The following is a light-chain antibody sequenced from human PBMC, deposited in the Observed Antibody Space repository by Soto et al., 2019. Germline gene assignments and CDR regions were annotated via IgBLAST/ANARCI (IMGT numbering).Light chain of an antibody. V-gene: IGKV3-11*01. CDR2: DSS. CDR3: QQRKNWPPIT. Sequence: EIELTQSPATLSLSPGETATLSCRTSQNVYKFLAWYQQRPGQPPRLLIFDSSNRATGVPVRFSGSGSGTVFNLTIGSLEPEDSAVYYCQQRKNWPPITFGQGTRLEIK. J-gene: IGKJ5*01. CDR1: QNVYKF.